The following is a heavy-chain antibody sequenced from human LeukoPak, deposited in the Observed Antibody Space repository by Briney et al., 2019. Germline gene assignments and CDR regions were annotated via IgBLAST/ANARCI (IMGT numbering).Heavy chain of an antibody. CDR1: GFTFRDHY. Sequence: PGGSLRLSCAASGFTFRDHYMSWIRQAPGKGLEWVSYISNGGTTINYADSVKGRFTVSRDNAKNSVYLQMNSLRVEDTAVYYCVRTARLSDYWGQGTLVTVSS. CDR3: VRTARLSDY. CDR2: ISNGGTTI. V-gene: IGHV3-11*04. J-gene: IGHJ4*02. D-gene: IGHD6-6*01.